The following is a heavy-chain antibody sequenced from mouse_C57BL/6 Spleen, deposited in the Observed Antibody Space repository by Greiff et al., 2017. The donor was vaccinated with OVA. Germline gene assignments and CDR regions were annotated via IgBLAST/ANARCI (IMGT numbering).Heavy chain of an antibody. J-gene: IGHJ3*01. CDR3: AREDLYYGSGAY. D-gene: IGHD1-1*01. CDR1: GYAFTNYL. Sequence: VQLMESGAELVRPGTSVKVSCKASGYAFTNYLIEWVKQRPGQGLEWIGVINPGGGGTNYNEKFKGKATLTADKSSSTAYMQLSSLTSEDSAVYFCAREDLYYGSGAYWGQGTLVTVSA. V-gene: IGHV1-54*01. CDR2: INPGGGGT.